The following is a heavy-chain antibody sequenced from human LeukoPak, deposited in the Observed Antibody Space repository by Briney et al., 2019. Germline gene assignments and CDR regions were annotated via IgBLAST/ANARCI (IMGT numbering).Heavy chain of an antibody. V-gene: IGHV4-4*02. Sequence: GSLRLSCAASGFIFSDHYMDWVRQAPGKGLEWIGEIYHSGSTNYNPSLKSRVTISVDKSKNQFSLKLSSVTAADTAVYYCARDAAAGTVWFDPWGQGTLVTVSS. J-gene: IGHJ5*02. CDR3: ARDAAAGTVWFDP. CDR1: GFIFSDHY. CDR2: IYHSGST. D-gene: IGHD6-13*01.